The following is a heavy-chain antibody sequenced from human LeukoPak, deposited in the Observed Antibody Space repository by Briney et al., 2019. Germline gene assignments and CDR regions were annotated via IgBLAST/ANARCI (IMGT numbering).Heavy chain of an antibody. CDR1: GFTLSAYE. CDR3: ASRRVAVPSSRAFDY. J-gene: IGHJ4*02. V-gene: IGHV3-48*03. CDR2: ISSPSI. D-gene: IGHD6-19*01. Sequence: GGSLRLSCAASGFTLSAYEMNWVRQAPGKGLEWVSYISSPSIHYADSVKGRFTISGDNAKNSLYLQMNSLRAEDTAVYYCASRRVAVPSSRAFDYWGQGTLVTVSS.